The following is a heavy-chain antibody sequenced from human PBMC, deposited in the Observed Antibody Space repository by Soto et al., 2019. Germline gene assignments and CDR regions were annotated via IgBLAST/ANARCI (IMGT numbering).Heavy chain of an antibody. CDR3: ARDLTPSGAGYYGMDV. V-gene: IGHV1-18*01. J-gene: IGHJ6*02. D-gene: IGHD3-10*01. CDR2: ISAYNGNT. Sequence: ASVKVSCKASGYTFTSYGISWVRQAPGQGLEWMGWISAYNGNTNYAQKLQGRVTMTTDTSTSTAYMELRSLRSDDTAVYYCARDLTPSGAGYYGMDVWGQGTTVTVSS. CDR1: GYTFTSYG.